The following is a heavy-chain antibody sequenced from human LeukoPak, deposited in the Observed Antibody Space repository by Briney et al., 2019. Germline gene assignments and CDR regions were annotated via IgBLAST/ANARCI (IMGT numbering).Heavy chain of an antibody. CDR1: GFSLSTSGMC. V-gene: IGHV2-70*11. D-gene: IGHD4-17*01. CDR2: IDWDDDK. J-gene: IGHJ4*02. CDR3: ARMSDYGDYGGSIDY. Sequence: SGPTLVSPTQTLTLTCTFSGFSLSTSGMCVSWIRQPPGKALEWLARIDWDDDKYYSTSLKTRLTISKDTSKNEVVLTMTNMDPVDTATYYCARMSDYGDYGGSIDYWGQGTLVTVSS.